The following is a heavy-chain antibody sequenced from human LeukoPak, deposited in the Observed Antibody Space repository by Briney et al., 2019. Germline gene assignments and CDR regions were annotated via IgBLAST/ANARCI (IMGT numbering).Heavy chain of an antibody. J-gene: IGHJ3*02. V-gene: IGHV1-24*01. CDR2: FDPEDGET. D-gene: IGHD3-9*01. CDR3: ATETRGADYDILTGYRSARGAHDAFDI. Sequence: ASVKVSCKVSGYTLTELSMHWVRQAPGKGLEWMGGFDPEDGETIYAQKFQGRVTMTEDTSTDTAYMELSSLRSEDTAVYYCATETRGADYDILTGYRSARGAHDAFDIWGQGTMVTVSS. CDR1: GYTLTELS.